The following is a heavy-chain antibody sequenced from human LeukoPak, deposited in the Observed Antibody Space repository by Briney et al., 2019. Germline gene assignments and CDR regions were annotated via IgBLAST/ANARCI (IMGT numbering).Heavy chain of an antibody. CDR3: ARDYYGSGSYYYYYGMDV. Sequence: ASVKVSCKASGYIFTGYYMHWVRQAPGQGLEWMGWINPNSGGTNYAQKFQGRVTMTRDTSISTAYMELSRLRSDDTAVYYCARDYYGSGSYYYYYGMDVWGQGTTVTVSS. D-gene: IGHD3-10*01. CDR1: GYIFTGYY. CDR2: INPNSGGT. V-gene: IGHV1-2*02. J-gene: IGHJ6*02.